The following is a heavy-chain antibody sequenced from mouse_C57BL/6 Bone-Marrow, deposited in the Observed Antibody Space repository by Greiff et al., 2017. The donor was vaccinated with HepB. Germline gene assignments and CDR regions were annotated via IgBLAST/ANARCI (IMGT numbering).Heavy chain of an antibody. Sequence: EVQRVESGGGLVKPGGSLKLSCAASGFTFSSYTMSWVRQTPEKRLEWVATISGGGGNTYYPDSVKGRFTISRDNAKNTLYLQMSSLRSEDTALYYCARRGLYYYGSSYYWYFDVWGTGTTVTVSS. CDR3: ARRGLYYYGSSYYWYFDV. V-gene: IGHV5-9*01. CDR1: GFTFSSYT. D-gene: IGHD1-1*01. J-gene: IGHJ1*03. CDR2: ISGGGGNT.